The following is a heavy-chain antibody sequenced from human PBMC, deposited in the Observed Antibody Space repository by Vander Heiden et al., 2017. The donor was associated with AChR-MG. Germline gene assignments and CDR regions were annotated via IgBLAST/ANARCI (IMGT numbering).Heavy chain of an antibody. CDR1: GGSISRGSYY. V-gene: IGHV4-61*02. D-gene: IGHD5-18*01. CDR2: IYTSGST. J-gene: IGHJ4*02. CDR3: ARDPSPIQLWLYYFDY. Sequence: QVQLQESGPGLVMPSQTLSLTSTVSGGSISRGSYYWSWIRQPAGKGVEWIGRIYTSGSTNYTPSLKSRVTISVDTPKNQFSLKLSSVTAADTAVYYCARDPSPIQLWLYYFDYWGQGTLVTVSS.